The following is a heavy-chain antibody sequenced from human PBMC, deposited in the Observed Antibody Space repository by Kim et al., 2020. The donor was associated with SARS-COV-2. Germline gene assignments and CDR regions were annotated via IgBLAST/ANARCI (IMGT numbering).Heavy chain of an antibody. CDR2: IGTAGDT. D-gene: IGHD3-10*01. V-gene: IGHV3-13*04. Sequence: GGSLRLSCAASGFTFSSYDMHWVRQATGKGLEWVSAIGTAGDTYYPGSVKGRFTISRENAKNSLYLQMNSLRAGDTAVYYCARGSGSGSYYDYWGQGTLVTVSS. CDR1: GFTFSSYD. J-gene: IGHJ4*02. CDR3: ARGSGSGSYYDY.